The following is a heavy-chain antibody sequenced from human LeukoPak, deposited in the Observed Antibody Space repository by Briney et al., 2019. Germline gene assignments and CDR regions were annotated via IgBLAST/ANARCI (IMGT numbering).Heavy chain of an antibody. J-gene: IGHJ3*02. Sequence: SETLSLTCAVYGGSFSGYYWSWIRQPPGKGLEWIGEINHSGSTNYNPSLKSRVTISVDTSKNQFSLKLSSVTAADTAVYYCASTRVGATTPDAFDIWGQGTMVTVSS. D-gene: IGHD1-26*01. CDR1: GGSFSGYY. CDR2: INHSGST. CDR3: ASTRVGATTPDAFDI. V-gene: IGHV4-34*01.